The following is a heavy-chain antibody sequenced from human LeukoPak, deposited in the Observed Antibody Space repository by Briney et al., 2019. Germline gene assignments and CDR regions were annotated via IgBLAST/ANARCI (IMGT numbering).Heavy chain of an antibody. J-gene: IGHJ6*03. D-gene: IGHD2-2*01. CDR3: AADIVVVPAAITHYYYMDV. V-gene: IGHV1-2*02. Sequence: ASVTVSYKASGYTFTGYYMHWVRQAPGQGLEWMGWINPNSGGTNYAQKFQGRVTMTRDTAISTAYMELSRLRSDDTAVYYCAADIVVVPAAITHYYYMDVWGKGTTVTVSS. CDR2: INPNSGGT. CDR1: GYTFTGYY.